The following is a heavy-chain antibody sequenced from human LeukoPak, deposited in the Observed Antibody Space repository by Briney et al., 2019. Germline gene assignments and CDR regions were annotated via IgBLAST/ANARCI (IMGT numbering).Heavy chain of an antibody. CDR3: ARLNGLELPD. CDR1: GGSISSSSYY. Sequence: SETLSLTCTVSGGSISSSSYYWGWIRQPPGKGLEWIGSIYYSGSTYYNPSLNSRVTISVDTSKNQFSLKLSSVTAADTAVYYCARLNGLELPDWGQGTLVTVSS. V-gene: IGHV4-39*01. D-gene: IGHD1-7*01. J-gene: IGHJ4*02. CDR2: IYYSGST.